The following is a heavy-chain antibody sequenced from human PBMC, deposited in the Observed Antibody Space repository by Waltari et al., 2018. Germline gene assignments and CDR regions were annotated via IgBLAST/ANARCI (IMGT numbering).Heavy chain of an antibody. Sequence: QVQLQESGPGLVKPSGTLSLTCAVSGGSINSSNWWSWVRQPPGKGLEWIGEIYHSGSTNYNPSLKSRVTISVDKSKNQFSRKMNSVTAADTAVYYCARTRGYSYGIYYYYYYGVDVWGHGTTVTVSS. CDR3: ARTRGYSYGIYYYYYYGVDV. D-gene: IGHD5-18*01. CDR1: GGSINSSNW. V-gene: IGHV4-4*02. CDR2: IYHSGST. J-gene: IGHJ6*02.